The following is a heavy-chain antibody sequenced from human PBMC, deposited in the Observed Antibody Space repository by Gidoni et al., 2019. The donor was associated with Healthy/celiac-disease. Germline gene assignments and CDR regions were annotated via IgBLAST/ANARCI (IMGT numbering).Heavy chain of an antibody. CDR3: ARGVIARSRYYGMDV. J-gene: IGHJ6*02. Sequence: VQLVESVGGVVQPGRSLRLSCAASGFPFLSYDMHWVRQAPGKGLEWVAVIEYDGSNKYYADSVKGRVTISRDNSKNTLYLQMNSLRAEDTAVYYCARGVIARSRYYGMDVWGQGTTVTVSS. V-gene: IGHV3-30-3*01. CDR1: GFPFLSYD. CDR2: IEYDGSNK. D-gene: IGHD3-22*01.